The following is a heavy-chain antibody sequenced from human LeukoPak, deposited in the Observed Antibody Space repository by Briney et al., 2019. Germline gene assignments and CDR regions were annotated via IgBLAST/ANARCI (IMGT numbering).Heavy chain of an antibody. V-gene: IGHV3-15*01. CDR1: GFTFSSYW. CDR3: TPRVTTVVTFDY. Sequence: GGSLRLSCAASGFTFSSYWMSWVRQAPGKGLEWVGRIKSKTDGGATDYAAPVKGRFTISRNDSKNTLYLQMNSLKTEDTAVYYCTPRVTTVVTFDYWGQGTLVTVSS. J-gene: IGHJ4*02. D-gene: IGHD4-23*01. CDR2: IKSKTDGGAT.